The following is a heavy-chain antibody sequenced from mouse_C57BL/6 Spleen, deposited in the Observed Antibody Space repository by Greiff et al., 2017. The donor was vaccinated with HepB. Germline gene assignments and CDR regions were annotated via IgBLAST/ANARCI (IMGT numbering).Heavy chain of an antibody. J-gene: IGHJ2*01. Sequence: QVQLQQPGTELVKPGASVKLSCKASGYTFTSYWMHWVKQRPGQGLEWIGNINPSNGGTNYNEKFKSKATLTVDKSSSTAYMQLSSLTAEDSAVYYGTRTTVVAHFDYWGQGPTLTVSS. CDR2: INPSNGGT. D-gene: IGHD1-1*01. CDR1: GYTFTSYW. V-gene: IGHV1-53*01. CDR3: TRTTVVAHFDY.